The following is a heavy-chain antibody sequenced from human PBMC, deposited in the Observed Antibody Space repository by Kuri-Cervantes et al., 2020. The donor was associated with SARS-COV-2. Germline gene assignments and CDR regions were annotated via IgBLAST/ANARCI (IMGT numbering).Heavy chain of an antibody. V-gene: IGHV3-21*01. D-gene: IGHD3-10*01. CDR1: GFTFSSYS. J-gene: IGHJ5*02. CDR3: VYGLWFDNWFDP. CDR2: ISSISSYI. Sequence: ETLSLTCAASGFTFSSYSMNWVRQAPGKGLEWVSSISSISSYIYYADSVKGRFTISRDNAKNSLYLQMNSQRAEDTAVYYCVYGLWFDNWFDPWGQGTLVTVSS.